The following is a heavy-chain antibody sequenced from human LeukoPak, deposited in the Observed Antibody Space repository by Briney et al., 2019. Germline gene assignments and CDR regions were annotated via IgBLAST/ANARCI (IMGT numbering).Heavy chain of an antibody. V-gene: IGHV1-8*01. CDR1: GYTFTSYD. J-gene: IGHJ4*02. D-gene: IGHD5-18*01. Sequence: ASVKVSCKASGYTFTSYDINWVRQAPGQGLEWMGWMNPNSDNAGYAQKFQGRVTMTRNPSISTAYMELSSLRSEDTAVYYCARNVRDTGAFDYWGQGTLVTVSS. CDR2: MNPNSDNA. CDR3: ARNVRDTGAFDY.